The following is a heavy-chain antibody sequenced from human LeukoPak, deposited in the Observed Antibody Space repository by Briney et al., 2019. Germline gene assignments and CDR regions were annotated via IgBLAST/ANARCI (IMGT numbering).Heavy chain of an antibody. CDR2: IYYSGST. Sequence: SETLSLTCTVSGGSISSSSYYWGWIRQPPGKGLEWIGSIYYSGSTYYNPSLKSRVTISVDTSKNQFSLKLSSVTAADTAVYYCARSGSGHYLNWFDPWGRGTLVTVSS. J-gene: IGHJ5*02. D-gene: IGHD3-22*01. CDR3: ARSGSGHYLNWFDP. CDR1: GGSISSSSYY. V-gene: IGHV4-39*01.